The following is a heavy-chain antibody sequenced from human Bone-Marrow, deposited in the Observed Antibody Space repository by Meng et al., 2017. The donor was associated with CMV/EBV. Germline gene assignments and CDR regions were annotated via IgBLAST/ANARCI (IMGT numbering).Heavy chain of an antibody. J-gene: IGHJ4*02. CDR2: INHSGST. CDR3: ARALYSSSYFDY. V-gene: IGHV4-34*01. Sequence: SEPLSLTCAVYGGSFSGYYWSWIRQPPGKGLEWIGEINHSGSTNYNPSLKSRVTISVDTSKNQFSLKLSSVTAADTAVYYCARALYSSSYFDYWGQGTLVTVSS. CDR1: GGSFSGYY. D-gene: IGHD6-6*01.